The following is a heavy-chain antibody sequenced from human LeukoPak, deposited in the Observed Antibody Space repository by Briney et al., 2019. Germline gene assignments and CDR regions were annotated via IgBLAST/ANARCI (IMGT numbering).Heavy chain of an antibody. CDR3: ARGRSYFDY. CDR1: GFTFSSYE. Sequence: GGSLRLSCAAPGFTFSSYEMNWVRQAPGKGLEWVSYISSSGSTIYYADSVKGRFTISRDNAKNSLYLQMNSLRAEDTAVYYCARGRSYFDYWGQGTLVTVSP. J-gene: IGHJ4*02. V-gene: IGHV3-48*03. CDR2: ISSSGSTI.